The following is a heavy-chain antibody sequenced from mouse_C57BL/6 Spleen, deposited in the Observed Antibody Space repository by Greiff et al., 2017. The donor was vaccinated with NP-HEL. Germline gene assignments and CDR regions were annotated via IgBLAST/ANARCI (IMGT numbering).Heavy chain of an antibody. CDR1: GFNIKDYY. Sequence: EVKLVESGAELVKPGASVKLSCTASGFNIKDYYMHWVKQRTEQGLEWIGRIDPEDGETKYAPKFQGKATITADTSSNTAYLQLSSLTSEDTAVYYCAKIYDGYSAWFAYWGQGTLVTVSA. CDR2: IDPEDGET. D-gene: IGHD2-3*01. CDR3: AKIYDGYSAWFAY. V-gene: IGHV14-2*01. J-gene: IGHJ3*01.